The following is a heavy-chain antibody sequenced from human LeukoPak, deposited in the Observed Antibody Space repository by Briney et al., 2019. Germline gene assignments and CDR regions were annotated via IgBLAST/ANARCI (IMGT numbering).Heavy chain of an antibody. V-gene: IGHV3-23*01. J-gene: IGHJ3*02. CDR1: GFTFGSYA. CDR2: ISASGAST. Sequence: PGGSLRLSCAASGFTFGSYAMSWVRQAPGKGLEWVSRISASGASTYLADFVEGRFSISRDSSKNTLFLQMSSLRAEDTAVYYRANSSGIICGGFSCFVFHIWGRGTMDSVSS. CDR3: ANSSGIICGGFSCFVFHI. D-gene: IGHD2-15*01.